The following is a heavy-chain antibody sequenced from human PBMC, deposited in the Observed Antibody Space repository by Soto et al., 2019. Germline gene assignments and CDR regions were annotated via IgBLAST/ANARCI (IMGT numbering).Heavy chain of an antibody. V-gene: IGHV4-39*01. CDR2: IYYSGST. Sequence: SETLSLTCTVSGGSISSSSYYWGWIRQPPGKGLEWIGSIYYSGSTYYNPSLKSRVTISVDTSKNQFSLKLSSVTAADTAVYYCARQRAGYSGSYGWDYWGQGTLVTVSS. D-gene: IGHD1-26*01. CDR1: GGSISSSSYY. J-gene: IGHJ4*02. CDR3: ARQRAGYSGSYGWDY.